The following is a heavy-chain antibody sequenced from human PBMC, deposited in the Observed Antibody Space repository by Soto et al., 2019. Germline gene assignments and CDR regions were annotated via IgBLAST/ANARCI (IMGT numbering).Heavy chain of an antibody. Sequence: GGSLRLSCTASGFTFGDYAMRWFRQAPGKGLEWVALISHDGINKYYADSVRGRFTISRDSSTNTLYLQMNSLRAADTAVYYCGRCTSTSCHLGSDYWGQGTLVTVSS. CDR1: GFTFGDYA. CDR3: GRCTSTSCHLGSDY. V-gene: IGHV3-30-3*01. CDR2: ISHDGINK. J-gene: IGHJ4*02. D-gene: IGHD2-2*01.